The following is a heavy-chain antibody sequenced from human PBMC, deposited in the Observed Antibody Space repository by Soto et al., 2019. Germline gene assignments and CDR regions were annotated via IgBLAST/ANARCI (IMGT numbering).Heavy chain of an antibody. D-gene: IGHD6-19*01. CDR2: ISYDGSNK. CDR3: AKDLVYVEYSSGLVDY. Sequence: QVQLVESGGGVVQPGRSLRLSCAASGFTFSSYGMHWVRQAPGKGLEWVAVISYDGSNKYYADSVKGRFTIYRDNSKNSMYLQMNSLRAEDTAVYYCAKDLVYVEYSSGLVDYWGQGTLVTVSS. V-gene: IGHV3-30*18. J-gene: IGHJ4*02. CDR1: GFTFSSYG.